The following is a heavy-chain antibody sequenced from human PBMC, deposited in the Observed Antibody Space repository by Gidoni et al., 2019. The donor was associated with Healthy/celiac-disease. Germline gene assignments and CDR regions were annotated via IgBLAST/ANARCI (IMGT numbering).Heavy chain of an antibody. CDR2: SYWDDDK. D-gene: IGHD6-13*01. J-gene: IGHJ4*02. V-gene: IGHV2-5*02. CDR3: AHSAAAAGGDEYYFDD. Sequence: ITFKQSCPTLVNPTHTLTLPCPCSGFSLSIGGVGLGWIRQPPGNALEWRALSYWDDDKGYSPSLKTRLTINKDTSKNQVVLTVTNMDPVDTATYYCAHSAAAAGGDEYYFDDWGQGTLVTVSS. CDR1: GFSLSIGGVG.